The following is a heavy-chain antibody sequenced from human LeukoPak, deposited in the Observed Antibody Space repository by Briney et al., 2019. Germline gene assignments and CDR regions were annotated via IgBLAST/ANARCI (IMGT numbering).Heavy chain of an antibody. CDR3: AIAQTWDGLFES. D-gene: IGHD1-26*01. Sequence: PGGSLRLSCAASGIAVSGNYMSWVRQTPGKGLEWVSFISINTNTFYADSVRGRFTIPRDTSKNTLLLQMNSLRGEDSAIYYCAIAQTWDGLFESWGQGTLVTVSS. CDR1: GIAVSGNY. CDR2: ISINTNT. V-gene: IGHV3-53*01. J-gene: IGHJ4*02.